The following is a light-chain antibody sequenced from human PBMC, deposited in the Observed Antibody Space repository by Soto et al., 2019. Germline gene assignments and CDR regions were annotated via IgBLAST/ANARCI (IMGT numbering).Light chain of an antibody. V-gene: IGKV3-11*01. CDR2: DAS. J-gene: IGKJ4*01. CDR1: QSVSSY. CDR3: QQGSNWPLT. Sequence: EIVLTQSPATLSLSPGERATLSCRASQSVSSYLAWYQQKPDQAPRLLISDASSRATGIPARFSGSGSGTDFTLTISGLEPEDFAVYYCQQGSNWPLTFGAGTKVDIK.